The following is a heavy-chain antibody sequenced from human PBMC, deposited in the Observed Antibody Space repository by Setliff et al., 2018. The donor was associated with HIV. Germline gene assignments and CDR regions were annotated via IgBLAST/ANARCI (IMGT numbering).Heavy chain of an antibody. CDR2: IYPTGST. Sequence: NPSETLSLTCTVSGGSITTYYWSWIRQPAGKGLAWIGHIYPTGSTDYNPSLKSRVTMSIDTSKTQFPLKLSSMTAADTALSYCAREVDNPRDAFDIWAQGTMVTVSS. CDR1: GGSITTYY. V-gene: IGHV4-4*07. CDR3: AREVDNPRDAFDI. J-gene: IGHJ3*02.